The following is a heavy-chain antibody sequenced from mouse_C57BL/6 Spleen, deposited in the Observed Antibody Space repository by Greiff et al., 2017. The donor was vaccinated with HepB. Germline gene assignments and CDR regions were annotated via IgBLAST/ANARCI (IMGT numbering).Heavy chain of an antibody. CDR1: GYTFTSYG. V-gene: IGHV1-81*01. Sequence: QVQLKQSGAELARPGASVKLSCKASGYTFTSYGISWVKQRTGQGLEWIGEIYPRSGNTYYNEKFKGKATLTADKSSSTAYMELRSLTSEDSAVYFCARDGYDGVAWFAYWGQGTLVTVSA. CDR3: ARDGYDGVAWFAY. D-gene: IGHD2-2*01. CDR2: IYPRSGNT. J-gene: IGHJ3*01.